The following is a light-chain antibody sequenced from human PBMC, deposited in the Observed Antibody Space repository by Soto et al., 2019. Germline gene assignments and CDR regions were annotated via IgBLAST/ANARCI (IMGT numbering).Light chain of an antibody. V-gene: IGKV3D-15*01. CDR3: QQSYSTLT. J-gene: IGKJ5*01. CDR2: GAS. CDR1: QTVPSR. Sequence: EIVMTQSPATLSVSPGECVTLSWTASQTVPSRIAWYQQKPGQAPRLLIYGASSSATGIPARFSGSGSGTDFTLTISSLQPEDFATYYCQQSYSTLTFGQGTRLEIK.